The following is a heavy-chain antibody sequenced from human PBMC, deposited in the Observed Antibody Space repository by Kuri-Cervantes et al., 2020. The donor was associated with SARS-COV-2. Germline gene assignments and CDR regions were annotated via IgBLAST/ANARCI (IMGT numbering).Heavy chain of an antibody. Sequence: SVKVSCKASGGTFSSYAISWVRQAPGQGLEWMGGIIPIFGTANYAQKFQGRLTITADESTSTAYMELSSLRSEDTAVYYCARERGSDVVVPAAIRGYFDYWGQGTLVTVSS. CDR2: IIPIFGTA. J-gene: IGHJ4*02. CDR1: GGTFSSYA. D-gene: IGHD2-2*01. CDR3: ARERGSDVVVPAAIRGYFDY. V-gene: IGHV1-69*13.